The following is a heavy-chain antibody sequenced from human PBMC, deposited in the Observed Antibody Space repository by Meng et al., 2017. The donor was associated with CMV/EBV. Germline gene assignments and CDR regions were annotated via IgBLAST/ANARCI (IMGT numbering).Heavy chain of an antibody. D-gene: IGHD3-3*01. V-gene: IGHV1-2*02. J-gene: IGHJ4*02. CDR3: AREDDDFWSGYYPGDY. CDR1: GYTFTGYY. CDR2: INPNSGGT. Sequence: ASVKVSCKASGYTFTGYYMHWVRQAPGQGLEWMGWINPNSGGTNYAQKFQGRVTMTRDTSISTAYMELSRLRSDDTAVYYCAREDDDFWSGYYPGDYWGQGTRVTVSS.